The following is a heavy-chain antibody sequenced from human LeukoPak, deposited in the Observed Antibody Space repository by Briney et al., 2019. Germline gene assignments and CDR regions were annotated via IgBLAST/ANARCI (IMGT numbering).Heavy chain of an antibody. CDR1: GGSISSYY. CDR3: ARQITIFGVVTG. J-gene: IGHJ4*02. V-gene: IGHV4-59*12. Sequence: SETQSLTCTVSGGSISSYYWSWIRQPPGKGLEWIGNIYYSGSTNYNPSLRSRVTISVDTSKNQFSLKLSSVTAADTAVYYCARQITIFGVVTGWGQGTLVTVSS. CDR2: IYYSGST. D-gene: IGHD3-3*01.